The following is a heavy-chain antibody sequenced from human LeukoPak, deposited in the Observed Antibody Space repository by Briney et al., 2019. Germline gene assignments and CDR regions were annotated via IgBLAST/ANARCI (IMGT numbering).Heavy chain of an antibody. CDR3: ARDLTTSGWTLYYFDY. CDR1: GDSVSSNSAA. Sequence: SQTLSLTCAISGDSVSSNSAAWNWIRQSPSRGLEWLGRTYYRSKWYNDYAVSVKSRITINPDTSKNQFSLQLNSVTPEDTAVYYCARDLTTSGWTLYYFDYWGQGTLVTVSS. J-gene: IGHJ4*02. CDR2: TYYRSKWYN. D-gene: IGHD4-11*01. V-gene: IGHV6-1*01.